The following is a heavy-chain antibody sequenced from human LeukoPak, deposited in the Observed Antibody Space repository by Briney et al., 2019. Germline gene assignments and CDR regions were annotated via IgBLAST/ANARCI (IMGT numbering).Heavy chain of an antibody. CDR3: ARTQQSRIAAAGIDY. CDR1: GYTFTGYY. V-gene: IGHV1-2*02. J-gene: IGHJ4*02. CDR2: INPNSGGT. D-gene: IGHD6-13*01. Sequence: GASVKVSCKASGYTFTGYYMHWVRQAPGQALEWMGWINPNSGGTNYAQKFQGRVTMTRDTSISTAYMELSRLRSDDTAVYYCARTQQSRIAAAGIDYWGQGTLVTVSP.